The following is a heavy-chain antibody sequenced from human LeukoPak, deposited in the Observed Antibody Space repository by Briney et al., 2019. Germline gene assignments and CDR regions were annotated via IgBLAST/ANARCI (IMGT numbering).Heavy chain of an antibody. CDR1: GFTVSSNY. J-gene: IGHJ4*02. V-gene: IGHV3-7*01. CDR2: IKQDGSEK. Sequence: GGSLRLSCAASGFTVSSNYMSWVRQAPGKGLEWVANIKQDGSEKYYVDSVKGRFTISRDNAKNSLYLQMNSLRAEDTAVYYCARKNGLDYWGQGTLVTVSS. CDR3: ARKNGLDY.